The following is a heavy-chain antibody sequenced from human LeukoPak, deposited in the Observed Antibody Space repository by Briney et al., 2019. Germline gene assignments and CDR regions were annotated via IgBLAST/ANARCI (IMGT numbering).Heavy chain of an antibody. V-gene: IGHV3-30*02. J-gene: IGHJ4*02. CDR3: AFSSGWYVLDY. Sequence: PGGSLRLSCAASGFTFSSYAMSWVRQAPGKGLEWVAFIRYDGSNKYYADSVKGRFTISRDNSKNTLYLQMNSLRAEDTAVYYCAFSSGWYVLDYWGQGTLVTVSS. D-gene: IGHD6-19*01. CDR1: GFTFSSYA. CDR2: IRYDGSNK.